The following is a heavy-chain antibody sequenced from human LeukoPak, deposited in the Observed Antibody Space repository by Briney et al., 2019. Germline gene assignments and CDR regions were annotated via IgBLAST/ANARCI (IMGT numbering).Heavy chain of an antibody. Sequence: SVKVSCKASGGTFSSYAISWVRQAPGQGREWMGGIIPIFGTANCAQKFQGRVTITSDESSSTAYMELSSLRSEDTAVYYCARTAIFHETYYYYYYYMDVWGKGTTVTVSS. CDR2: IIPIFGTA. D-gene: IGHD3-3*01. V-gene: IGHV1-69*01. J-gene: IGHJ6*03. CDR1: GGTFSSYA. CDR3: ARTAIFHETYYYYYYYMDV.